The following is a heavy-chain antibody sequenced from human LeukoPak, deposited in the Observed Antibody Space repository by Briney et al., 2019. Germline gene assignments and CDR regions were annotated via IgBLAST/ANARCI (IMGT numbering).Heavy chain of an antibody. CDR1: GGSFSGYY. CDR3: ARSSIQVVITTAFFDY. V-gene: IGHV4-34*01. Sequence: SETLSLTCAVYGGSFSGYYWSWIRHPPGKGLEWIGEINHSGSTNYNPSLKSRVTISVDTSKNQCSLKLSSVTAADTAVYYCARSSIQVVITTAFFDYWGQGTLVTVSS. D-gene: IGHD3-22*01. CDR2: INHSGST. J-gene: IGHJ4*02.